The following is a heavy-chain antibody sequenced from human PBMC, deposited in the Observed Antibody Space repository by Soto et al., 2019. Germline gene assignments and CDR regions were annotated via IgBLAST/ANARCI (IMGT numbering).Heavy chain of an antibody. Sequence: EVQLVESGGGLVKPGGSLRLSCAASGFTFSNAWMSWVRQAPGKGLEWVGRIKSKTDGGTTDYAAPVKGRFTISRDDSKNTLYLQMNSLKTEDTAVYYCTSNVVVVAATHVDYWGQGTLVTVSS. J-gene: IGHJ4*02. D-gene: IGHD2-15*01. CDR2: IKSKTDGGTT. CDR1: GFTFSNAW. V-gene: IGHV3-15*01. CDR3: TSNVVVVAATHVDY.